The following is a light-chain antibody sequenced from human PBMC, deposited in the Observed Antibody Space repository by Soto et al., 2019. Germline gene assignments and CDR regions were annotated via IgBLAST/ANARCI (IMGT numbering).Light chain of an antibody. V-gene: IGKV3-15*01. J-gene: IGKJ2*01. Sequence: ETVMTQSPDTLSVSPGERATLSCRASQSVSNSYLAWYQQKPGQAPRLLIYDASTRATGIPPRFSGGGSGTEFTVTISSLQSEDFAIYYCQQYDIWPPYTFGQGTKVDI. CDR1: QSVSNSY. CDR3: QQYDIWPPYT. CDR2: DAS.